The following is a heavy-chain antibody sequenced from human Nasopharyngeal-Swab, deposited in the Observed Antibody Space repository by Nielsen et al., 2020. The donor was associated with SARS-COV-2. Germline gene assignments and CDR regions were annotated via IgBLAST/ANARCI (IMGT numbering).Heavy chain of an antibody. CDR2: IYYSGST. J-gene: IGHJ6*02. CDR3: ARDGDYTDV. V-gene: IGHV4-39*02. D-gene: IGHD4-11*01. Sequence: GSLRLSCTVSGGSISSSSYYWVWIRQPPGKGLEWIGSIYYSGSTYYNPSLKSRVTISVDTSKNQFSLKLSSVTAADTAVYYCARDGDYTDVWGQGTTVTVSS. CDR1: GGSISSSSYY.